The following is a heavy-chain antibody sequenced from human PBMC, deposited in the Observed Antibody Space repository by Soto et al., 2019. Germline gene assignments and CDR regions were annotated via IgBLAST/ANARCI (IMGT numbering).Heavy chain of an antibody. CDR3: AKGDSSSWYGFDY. Sequence: GGSLRLSCAASGFTFSSYAMSWVRQAPGKGLEWVSAISGSGGSTYYTDSVKGRFTISRDNSKNTLYLQMNSLRAEDTAVYYCAKGDSSSWYGFDYWGQGTLVTVSS. D-gene: IGHD6-13*01. J-gene: IGHJ4*02. CDR1: GFTFSSYA. CDR2: ISGSGGST. V-gene: IGHV3-23*01.